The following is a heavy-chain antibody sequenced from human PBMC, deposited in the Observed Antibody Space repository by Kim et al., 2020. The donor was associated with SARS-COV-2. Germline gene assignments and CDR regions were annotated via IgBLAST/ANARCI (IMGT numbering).Heavy chain of an antibody. D-gene: IGHD3-3*01. V-gene: IGHV4-59*08. CDR2: IYYSGST. J-gene: IGHJ4*02. Sequence: SETLSLTCTVSGGSISSYYWSWIRQPPGKGLEWIGYIYYSGSTNYNPSPKSRVTISVETSKNQFSLKLSSVTAADTAVYYCARHDSSTMFGVVIIHHFDYWGQATLVTVSP. CDR1: GGSISSYY. CDR3: ARHDSSTMFGVVIIHHFDY.